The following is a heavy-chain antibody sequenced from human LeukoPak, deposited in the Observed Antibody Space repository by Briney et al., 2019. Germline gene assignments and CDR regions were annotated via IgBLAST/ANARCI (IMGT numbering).Heavy chain of an antibody. CDR3: ARAHSSSSEFDY. CDR2: IYYSGST. D-gene: IGHD6-6*01. J-gene: IGHJ4*02. V-gene: IGHV4-59*01. CDR1: GGSISSYY. Sequence: PSETLSLTCTVSGGSISSYYWSRIRQPPGKGLEWIGYIYYSGSTNYNPSLKSRVTISVDTSKNQFSLKLSSVTAADTAVYYCARAHSSSSEFDYWGQGTLVTVSS.